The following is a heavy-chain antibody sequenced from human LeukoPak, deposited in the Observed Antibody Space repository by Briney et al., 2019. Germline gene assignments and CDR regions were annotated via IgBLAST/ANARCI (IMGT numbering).Heavy chain of an antibody. CDR2: IWYDGSNK. CDR3: AREEADGGYYYGMDV. CDR1: GFTFSSYG. Sequence: GGSLRLSCAASGFTFSSYGMHWVRQALGKGLEWVAVIWYDGSNKYYADSVKGRFTISRDNSKNTLYLQMNSLRAEDTAVYYCAREEADGGYYYGMDVWGQGTTVTVSS. V-gene: IGHV3-33*01. D-gene: IGHD2-15*01. J-gene: IGHJ6*02.